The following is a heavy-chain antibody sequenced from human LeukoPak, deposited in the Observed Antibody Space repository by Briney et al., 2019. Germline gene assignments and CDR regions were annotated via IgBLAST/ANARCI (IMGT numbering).Heavy chain of an antibody. CDR3: ARDRAYKTFDY. J-gene: IGHJ4*02. Sequence: GGSLRLSCAASGFNISNSWMNWVRQAPGKGLEWVASMKTDGTEKFYVASVKGRFNISRDNAKNSLHLQMSSLRAEDTAVYYCARDRAYKTFDYWGQGTLVTVSS. D-gene: IGHD5-24*01. V-gene: IGHV3-7*01. CDR2: MKTDGTEK. CDR1: GFNISNSW.